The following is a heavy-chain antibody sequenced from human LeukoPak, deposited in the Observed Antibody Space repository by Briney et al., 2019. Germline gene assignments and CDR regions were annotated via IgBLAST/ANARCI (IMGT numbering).Heavy chain of an antibody. D-gene: IGHD6-19*01. CDR1: GFTFSSYW. V-gene: IGHV3-74*01. CDR2: ISSDGSTT. J-gene: IGHJ4*02. Sequence: GGSLRLSCAASGFTFSSYWMHWVRQAPGKGLVWVSRISSDGSTTSYADSVMGRFTISRDNAKNTLYLQMNSLRAEDTAVYYCARVIYSGWQGELSDWGQGTPVTVSS. CDR3: ARVIYSGWQGELSD.